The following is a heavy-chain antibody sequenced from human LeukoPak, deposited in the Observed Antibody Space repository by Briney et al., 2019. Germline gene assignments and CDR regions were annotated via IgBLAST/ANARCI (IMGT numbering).Heavy chain of an antibody. CDR3: ARDGAGGRSFDY. CDR2: INPSGGST. D-gene: IGHD2-15*01. Sequence: ASVKVSCKASGNTFTSYYVHWVRQAPGQGLEWMGIINPSGGSTSYAQKFQGRVTMTRDTSTSTVYMELSSLRSEDTAVYYCARDGAGGRSFDYWGQGTLVTVSS. J-gene: IGHJ4*02. V-gene: IGHV1-46*01. CDR1: GNTFTSYY.